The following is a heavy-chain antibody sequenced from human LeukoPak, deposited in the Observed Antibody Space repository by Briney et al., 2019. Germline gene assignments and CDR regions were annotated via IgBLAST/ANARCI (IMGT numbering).Heavy chain of an antibody. CDR3: ANPLVVPAALGRGDAFDI. J-gene: IGHJ3*02. Sequence: GGSLRLSCAASGFTFSDYYMSWIRQAPGKGLEWVSYISSSGSTIYYADSVKGRFTISRDNSKNTLYLQMNSLRAEDTAVYYCANPLVVPAALGRGDAFDIWGQGTMVTVSS. D-gene: IGHD2-2*01. CDR2: ISSSGSTI. CDR1: GFTFSDYY. V-gene: IGHV3-11*04.